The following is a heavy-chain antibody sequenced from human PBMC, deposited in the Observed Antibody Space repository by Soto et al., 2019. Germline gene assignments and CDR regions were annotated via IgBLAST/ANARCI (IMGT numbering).Heavy chain of an antibody. D-gene: IGHD3-22*01. CDR2: ISGSGGST. CDR3: AKGRYYDSSGYYY. CDR1: GFTFSSYA. Sequence: EVQLLESGGGLVQPGGSLRLSCAASGFTFSSYAMSWVRQAPGKGLEWVSAISGSGGSTYYADSVKGRFTISRDNSKNPLYLQMHRLRAEDTAVYYCAKGRYYDSSGYYYWGQGSLVTVST. J-gene: IGHJ4*02. V-gene: IGHV3-23*01.